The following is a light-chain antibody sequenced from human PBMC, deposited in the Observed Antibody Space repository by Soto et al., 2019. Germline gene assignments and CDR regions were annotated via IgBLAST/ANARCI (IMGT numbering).Light chain of an antibody. J-gene: IGKJ5*01. V-gene: IGKV3-20*01. CDR1: RSVPNDY. CDR2: RAS. CDR3: QQYGSSPPSST. Sequence: EIVLTQSPGTLSLSPGERATLSCRASRSVPNDYVSWYQQKPGQPPRLLVFRASNRATDIPDRFSGRGSGTDFTLTISRLEPEDFAVYYCQQYGSSPPSSTFGQGTRLEIK.